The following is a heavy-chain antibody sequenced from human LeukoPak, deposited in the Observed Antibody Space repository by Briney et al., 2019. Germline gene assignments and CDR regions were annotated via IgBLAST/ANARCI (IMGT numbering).Heavy chain of an antibody. Sequence: SVKVSCKASGGTFSSYAISWVRQAPGQGLERMGGIIPILGIANYAQKFQGRVTITADKSTSTAYMELSSLRSEDTAVYYCARVMGAYYYYGMDVWGQGTTVTVSS. D-gene: IGHD3-16*01. CDR3: ARVMGAYYYYGMDV. CDR1: GGTFSSYA. V-gene: IGHV1-69*10. J-gene: IGHJ6*02. CDR2: IIPILGIA.